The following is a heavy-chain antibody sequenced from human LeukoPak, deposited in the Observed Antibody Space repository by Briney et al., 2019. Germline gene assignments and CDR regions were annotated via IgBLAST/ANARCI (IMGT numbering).Heavy chain of an antibody. Sequence: GGSLRLSCAASGFTVSGNYMSWVRQAPGKGLEWVSYISSSSSTIYYADSVKGRFTISRDNAKNSLYLQMNSLRAEDTAVYYCARGFLGYCSSTSCYGGNWFDPWGQGTLVTVSS. CDR3: ARGFLGYCSSTSCYGGNWFDP. D-gene: IGHD2-2*01. V-gene: IGHV3-48*01. CDR1: GFTVSGNY. J-gene: IGHJ5*02. CDR2: ISSSSSTI.